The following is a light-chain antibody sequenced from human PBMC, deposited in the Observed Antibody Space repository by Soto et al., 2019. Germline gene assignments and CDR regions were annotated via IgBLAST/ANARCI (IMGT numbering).Light chain of an antibody. J-gene: IGKJ2*02. CDR3: QQGYTPPRT. V-gene: IGKV1-39*01. CDR1: DIISNY. Sequence: DIQMTQSPSSLSASVGDRVSITCQTSDIISNYLNWYQQKPGEAPRLLIYAASTLQSGVPSRFSGSGSGTEFTLTITSLQTEDFSSYYCQQGYTPPRTFGQGTKLEI. CDR2: AAS.